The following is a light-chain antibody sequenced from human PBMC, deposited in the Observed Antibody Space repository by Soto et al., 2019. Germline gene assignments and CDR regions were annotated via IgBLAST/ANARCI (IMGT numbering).Light chain of an antibody. CDR1: SSNIGSNY. J-gene: IGLJ2*01. V-gene: IGLV1-47*01. CDR2: RNN. Sequence: QSVLTQPPSASGTPGQRVTISCSGSSSNIGSNYVYWYQQLSGTAPKLLIYRNNQRPSGVPDRFSGSKSGTSASLAISGLRSEDEAEYYCAAWDDSLSGPVFGGGTKLTVL. CDR3: AAWDDSLSGPV.